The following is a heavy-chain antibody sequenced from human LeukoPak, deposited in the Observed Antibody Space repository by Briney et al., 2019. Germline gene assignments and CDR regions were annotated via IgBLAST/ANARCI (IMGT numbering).Heavy chain of an antibody. V-gene: IGHV4-39*01. CDR2: ISYSGGT. J-gene: IGHJ2*01. D-gene: IGHD3-22*01. Sequence: SETLSLTCTVSGGSIISSNHYWGWTRQPPGKGLEWFGSISYSGGTAYNPSLRSRVTISVDTSKNQFSLKVNSVTAADTAVYYCARGVTMIVVVIHDWYFDLWGRGTLVTVSS. CDR1: GGSIISSNHY. CDR3: ARGVTMIVVVIHDWYFDL.